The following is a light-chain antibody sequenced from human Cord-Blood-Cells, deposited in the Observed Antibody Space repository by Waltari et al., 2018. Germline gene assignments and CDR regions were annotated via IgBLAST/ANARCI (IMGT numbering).Light chain of an antibody. CDR2: GAA. CDR1: TSVCNN. CDR3: QQYNNWLYS. V-gene: IGKV3-15*01. J-gene: IGKJ2*03. Sequence: SGASTSVCNNLDLDPQKPGQAPRVPIYGAATRATGIPARFSGSGSGTEFTLTISSLQSEDFAVYYCQQYNNWLYSFGQGTKLEIK.